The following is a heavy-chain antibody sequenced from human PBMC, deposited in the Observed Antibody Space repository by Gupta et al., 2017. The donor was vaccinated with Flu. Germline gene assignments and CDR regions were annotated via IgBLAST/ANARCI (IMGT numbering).Heavy chain of an antibody. D-gene: IGHD6-6*01. CDR3: ALLYRRGHIAARSFDY. Sequence: QVQLQQWGAGLLKPSETLSLTCAVYGGSFSGYYWSWIRQPPGKGLEWIGEINHSGSTNYNPSLKSRVTISVDTSKNQFSLKLSSVTAADTAVYYCALLYRRGHIAARSFDYWGQGTLVTVSS. V-gene: IGHV4-34*01. CDR2: INHSGST. CDR1: GGSFSGYY. J-gene: IGHJ4*02.